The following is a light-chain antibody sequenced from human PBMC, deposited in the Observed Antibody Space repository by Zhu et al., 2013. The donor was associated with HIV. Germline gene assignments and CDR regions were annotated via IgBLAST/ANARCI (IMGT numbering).Light chain of an antibody. CDR1: SSNIGNKY. Sequence: QSVLTQPPSVSAAPGQKVTISCSGSSSNIGNKYVSWYQQLPGTAPKLLIYDNNKRPSGIPGRFSGSKSGTSATLGITGLQTEDEADYYCGTWDSSLSAGVFGGGTKLTVL. CDR3: GTWDSSLSAGV. J-gene: IGLJ3*02. CDR2: DNN. V-gene: IGLV1-51*01.